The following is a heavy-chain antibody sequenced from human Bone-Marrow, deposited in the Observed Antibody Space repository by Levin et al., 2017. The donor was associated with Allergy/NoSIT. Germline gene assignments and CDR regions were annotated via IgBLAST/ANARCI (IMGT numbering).Heavy chain of an antibody. V-gene: IGHV3-48*02. D-gene: IGHD3-16*01. CDR2: ISGGGTTI. Sequence: GGSLRLSCAVSGFTFSGYSMNWARQAPGKGLEWVAYISGGGTTIYYADSVRGRFTISRDNAKKSLFLQMSNLRDEDTAVYYCAAIDMSLVGGGVAPVDYWGQGTLLTVSS. CDR3: AAIDMSLVGGGVAPVDY. CDR1: GFTFSGYS. J-gene: IGHJ4*02.